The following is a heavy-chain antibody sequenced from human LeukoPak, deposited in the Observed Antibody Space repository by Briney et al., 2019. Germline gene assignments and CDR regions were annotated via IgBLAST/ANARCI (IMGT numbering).Heavy chain of an antibody. Sequence: GSSVKVSCKASGGTFSSYAISWVRQAPGQGLEWMGRIIPIFGTANYAQKFQGRVTITTDESTSTAYMELSSLRSEDTAVYYCARARDDYGEYNAFDIWGQGTMVTVSS. CDR1: GGTFSSYA. CDR3: ARARDDYGEYNAFDI. D-gene: IGHD4-17*01. V-gene: IGHV1-69*05. CDR2: IIPIFGTA. J-gene: IGHJ3*02.